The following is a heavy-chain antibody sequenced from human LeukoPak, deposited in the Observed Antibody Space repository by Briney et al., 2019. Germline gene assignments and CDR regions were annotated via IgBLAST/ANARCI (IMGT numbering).Heavy chain of an antibody. CDR3: ARVVTRLREGNYHYDMDV. D-gene: IGHD1-7*01. V-gene: IGHV1-3*01. J-gene: IGHJ6*02. CDR2: INAGNGDT. Sequence: ASVKVSCTASGYTFTNYIIHWVRQDPGQRLEWMGWINAGNGDTKYSQKFQVRVTITGDTSVSTAYMELSSLRSEDTAVYYCARVVTRLREGNYHYDMDVWGQGTTVTVSS. CDR1: GYTFTNYI.